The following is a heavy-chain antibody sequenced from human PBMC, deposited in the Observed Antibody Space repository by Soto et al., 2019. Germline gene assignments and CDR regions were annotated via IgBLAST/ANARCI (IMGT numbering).Heavy chain of an antibody. D-gene: IGHD3-9*01. CDR1: GGSFSGYY. Sequence: SETLSLTCAVYGGSFSGYYWSWIRQPPGKGLEWIGEINHSGSTNYNPSLKSRVTISVDTSKNQFSLKLSSVTAADTAVYYCARVLLYFDWSARYYYYYGMDVWGQGTTVTVSS. V-gene: IGHV4-34*01. J-gene: IGHJ6*02. CDR3: ARVLLYFDWSARYYYYYGMDV. CDR2: INHSGST.